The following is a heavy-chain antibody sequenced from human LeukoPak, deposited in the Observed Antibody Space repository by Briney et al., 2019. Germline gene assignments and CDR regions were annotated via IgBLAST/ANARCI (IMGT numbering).Heavy chain of an antibody. J-gene: IGHJ4*02. CDR2: FNTYNSNT. CDR3: ARDLGEGAKRDLDF. CDR1: GYRFSDYG. Sequence: TSVTLSCKTSGYRFSDYGISWVRQVHGKGLQCLGWFNTYNSNTEVAKSLPGRATMTIDTATATAYLEVRSLISDDTAVYYCARDLGEGAKRDLDFWGQGTLVTVPS. V-gene: IGHV1-18*01. D-gene: IGHD1-26*01.